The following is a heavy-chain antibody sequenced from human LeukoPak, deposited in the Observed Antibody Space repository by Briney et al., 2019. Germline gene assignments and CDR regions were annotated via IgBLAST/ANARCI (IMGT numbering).Heavy chain of an antibody. V-gene: IGHV3-7*01. Sequence: GGSLRLSCAASGFTFDDYAMHWVRQAPGKGLEWVANIRQDGYQHYVESVKGRFTISRDNAKNSLFLQMNSLRADDTAVYYCARDWSATNGLDLWGQGTLVTVSS. D-gene: IGHD3-3*01. CDR2: IRQDGYQ. J-gene: IGHJ5*02. CDR3: ARDWSATNGLDL. CDR1: GFTFDDYA.